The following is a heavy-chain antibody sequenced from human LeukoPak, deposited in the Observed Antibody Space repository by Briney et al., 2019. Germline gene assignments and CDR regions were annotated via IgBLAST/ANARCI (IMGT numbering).Heavy chain of an antibody. CDR1: GGSISSSNG. Sequence: SGTLSLTCAVSGGSISSSNGWSWVRQPPGKGLEWIGEIYHSGSTNYNPSLKSRVTISVDKSKNQFSLKLSSVTAADTAVYYCARDGRAVAEAFDIWGQGTMVTVSS. CDR2: IYHSGST. J-gene: IGHJ3*02. D-gene: IGHD6-19*01. V-gene: IGHV4-4*02. CDR3: ARDGRAVAEAFDI.